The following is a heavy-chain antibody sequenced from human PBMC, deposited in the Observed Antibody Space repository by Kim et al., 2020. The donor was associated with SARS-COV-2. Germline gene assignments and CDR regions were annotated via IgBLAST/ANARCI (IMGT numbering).Heavy chain of an antibody. CDR1: GGSISSSSYY. J-gene: IGHJ4*02. CDR2: IYYSGST. D-gene: IGHD6-19*01. CDR3: ARPSGWDPEAVYYFDY. V-gene: IGHV4-39*01. Sequence: SETLSLTCTVSGGSISSSSYYWGWIRQPPGKGLEWIGSIYYSGSTYYNPSLKSRVTISVDTSKNQFSLKLSSVTAADTAVYYCARPSGWDPEAVYYFDYWGQGTLVTVSS.